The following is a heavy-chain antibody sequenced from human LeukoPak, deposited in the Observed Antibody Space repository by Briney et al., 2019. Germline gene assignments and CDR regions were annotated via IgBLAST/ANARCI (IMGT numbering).Heavy chain of an antibody. CDR3: AKGRATMIVVVPYDAFDI. D-gene: IGHD3-22*01. CDR2: ILYDGSNK. Sequence: GGALRLSCAASGFTVSTNYMTWVRQAPGKGLEWVAVILYDGSNKYYADSVKGRFTISRDNFKNTLYLQMNSLRAEDTAVYYCAKGRATMIVVVPYDAFDIWGQGTMVT. V-gene: IGHV3-30*18. J-gene: IGHJ3*02. CDR1: GFTVSTNY.